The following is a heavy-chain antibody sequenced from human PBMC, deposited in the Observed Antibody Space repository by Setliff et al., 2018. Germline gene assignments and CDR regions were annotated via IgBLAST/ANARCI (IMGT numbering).Heavy chain of an antibody. V-gene: IGHV4-39*01. D-gene: IGHD2-21*02. Sequence: PSETLSLTCTISGDSISDISYYWGFIRQSPGKGPEWIGSIYYSGTAYYNPSLESRVTMFVDTSKNQFSLRLNSVTAADTAVYYCARHWDFCGGNCPHNSIDYWGRGALVTVSS. CDR1: GDSISDISYY. CDR2: IYYSGTA. J-gene: IGHJ4*02. CDR3: ARHWDFCGGNCPHNSIDY.